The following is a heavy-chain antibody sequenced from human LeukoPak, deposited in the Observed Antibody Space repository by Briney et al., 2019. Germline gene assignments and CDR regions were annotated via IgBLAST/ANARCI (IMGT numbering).Heavy chain of an antibody. J-gene: IGHJ4*02. CDR3: ARGGSSGWYVDY. D-gene: IGHD6-19*01. CDR2: IYHSGST. Sequence: SETLSLTCAVSGYSISSGYYWGWIRQPPGKGLEWIGSIYHSGSTYYNPSLKSRVTISVDTSKNQFSLKLSSVTAADTAVYYCARGGSSGWYVDYWGQGTLVTVSS. V-gene: IGHV4-38-2*01. CDR1: GYSISSGYY.